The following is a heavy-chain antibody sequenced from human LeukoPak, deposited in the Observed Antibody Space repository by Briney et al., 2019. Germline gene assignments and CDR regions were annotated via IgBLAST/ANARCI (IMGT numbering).Heavy chain of an antibody. J-gene: IGHJ5*02. D-gene: IGHD3-22*01. Sequence: PGESLKISCKGSGYRFTSYWIGWVRQMPGKGLEWMGIFYPGDSDTRYSPSFQGQVTISADKSISTAYLQWSSLKASDTAMYYCARPYYDSSGYYSGFDPWGQGTLVTVSS. CDR2: FYPGDSDT. CDR3: ARPYYDSSGYYSGFDP. V-gene: IGHV5-51*01. CDR1: GYRFTSYW.